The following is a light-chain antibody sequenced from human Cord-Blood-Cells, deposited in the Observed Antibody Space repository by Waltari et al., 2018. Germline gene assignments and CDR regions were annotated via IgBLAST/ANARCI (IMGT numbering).Light chain of an antibody. CDR2: GAS. V-gene: IGKV3-20*01. Sequence: ELVLTQSPGTLSLSQGERATLSCRASQSVSSSYLAWYQQKHGHAPRLLIYGASSRATGIPDRFSGSGSGTDFTLTISRLEPEDFAVYYCQQYGSPRGYTFGQGTKLEIK. J-gene: IGKJ2*01. CDR3: QQYGSPRGYT. CDR1: QSVSSSY.